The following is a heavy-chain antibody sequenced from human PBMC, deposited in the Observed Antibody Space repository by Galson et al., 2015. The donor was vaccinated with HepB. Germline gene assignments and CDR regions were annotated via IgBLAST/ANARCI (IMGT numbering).Heavy chain of an antibody. V-gene: IGHV3-73*01. CDR2: IGSKANSYAS. CDR3: KRMGDLSGYSSL. J-gene: IGHJ4*02. Sequence: LRLSCAASGFTFSGSAIHWVRQASGRGLEWIGRIGSKANSYASKYVASVRGRFIIFRDDSKNTAFLRLNSLKTDDTAAYYCKRMGDLSGYSSLWGQGTLVTVSS. D-gene: IGHD6-13*01. CDR1: GFTFSGSA.